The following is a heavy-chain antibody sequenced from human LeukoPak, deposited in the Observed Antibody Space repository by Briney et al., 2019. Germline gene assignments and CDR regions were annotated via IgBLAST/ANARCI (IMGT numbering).Heavy chain of an antibody. J-gene: IGHJ5*02. V-gene: IGHV6-1*01. CDR1: GDSVSSDGAA. D-gene: IGHD4-17*01. CDR3: AREDYGDYSARWFDP. Sequence: SQTLSLTCAISGDSVSSDGAAWNWIRQSPSRGLEWLGRTYYKSNWYYDYAVSVKSRITINPDTSKNQFSLQLSSVTPEDTAVYYCAREDYGDYSARWFDPWGQGTLVTVSS. CDR2: TYYKSNWYY.